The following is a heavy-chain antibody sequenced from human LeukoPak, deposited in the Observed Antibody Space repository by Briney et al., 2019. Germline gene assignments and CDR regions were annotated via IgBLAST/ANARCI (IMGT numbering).Heavy chain of an antibody. J-gene: IGHJ6*03. CDR1: GGSISSISYY. D-gene: IGHD6-6*01. CDR2: VYYSET. V-gene: IGHV4-39*07. CDR3: ARADIAARQAYYYYMDV. Sequence: SETLSLTCTVSGGSISSISYYCGWIRQPPGKGLEWIGSVYYSETYYNPSLKSRVTISADTSKNQFSLKLSSVTAADTAVYYCARADIAARQAYYYYMDVWGKGTTVTVSS.